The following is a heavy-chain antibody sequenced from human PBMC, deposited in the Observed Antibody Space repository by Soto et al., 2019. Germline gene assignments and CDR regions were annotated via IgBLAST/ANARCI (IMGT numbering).Heavy chain of an antibody. CDR3: ARHLYLGYSSSCYIFDP. D-gene: IGHD6-13*01. Sequence: SETLSLTCTVSVGSISSYFWSWFRQPPGKVLEWICYLYYRRRHNYNPSLKSRVTISVNTSKNRSSLKLSSVTAEDTAVYYCARHLYLGYSSSCYIFDPWGQGTLVTDS. V-gene: IGHV4-59*01. J-gene: IGHJ5*02. CDR2: LYYRRRH. CDR1: VGSISSYF.